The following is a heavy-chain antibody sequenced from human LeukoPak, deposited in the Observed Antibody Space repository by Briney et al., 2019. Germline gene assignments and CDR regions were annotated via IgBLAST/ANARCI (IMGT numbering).Heavy chain of an antibody. Sequence: GGSLRLSCAASGFTLSSYAMSWVRQAPGKGLEWVSAISGSGGSTYYADSVKGRFTISRDNSKNTLYLQMNSLRAEDTAVYYCANRITIFGVVIGDYWGQGTLVTVSS. J-gene: IGHJ4*02. D-gene: IGHD3-3*01. CDR2: ISGSGGST. CDR3: ANRITIFGVVIGDY. CDR1: GFTLSSYA. V-gene: IGHV3-23*01.